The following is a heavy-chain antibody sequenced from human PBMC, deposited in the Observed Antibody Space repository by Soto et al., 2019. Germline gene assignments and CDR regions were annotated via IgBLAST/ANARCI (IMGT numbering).Heavy chain of an antibody. CDR3: ARSPGITGTRERQYAREV. D-gene: IGHD1-20*01. J-gene: IGHJ6*02. Sequence: ASVKVSCKASGDTFSTFAISCVRQAPGQGLEWMGGIIPIFGTPDYAQHFPGRVTISADESTKTAYVELSSLRPEDTAVYYCARSPGITGTRERQYAREVWGQLNTLSVSS. CDR2: IIPIFGTP. V-gene: IGHV1-69*13. CDR1: GDTFSTFA.